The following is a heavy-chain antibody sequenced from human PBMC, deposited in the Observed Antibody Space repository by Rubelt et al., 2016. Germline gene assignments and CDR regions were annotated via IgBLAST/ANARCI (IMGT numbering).Heavy chain of an antibody. D-gene: IGHD1-26*01. CDR2: IWYDGSNK. V-gene: IGHV3-33*01. J-gene: IGHJ4*02. CDR1: GFTYSSYD. CDR3: VRLLGTLATFDN. Sequence: QVQLVESGGGVVQPGRSLRLSCAPSGFTYSSYDMHWVRQAPGKGLGWVAVIWYDGSNKYYADSVKGRFTISRDKSKVTVYLQMNSLRAVDTAVYYCVRLLGTLATFDNWGQGTLITVSS.